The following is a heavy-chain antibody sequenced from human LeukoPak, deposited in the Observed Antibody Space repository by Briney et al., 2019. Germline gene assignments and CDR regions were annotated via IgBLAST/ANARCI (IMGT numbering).Heavy chain of an antibody. J-gene: IGHJ4*02. CDR1: GFTFDDYA. CDR3: AKDNLLYFDY. CDR2: ISWNSGSI. Sequence: PGGSLRLSCAASGFTFDDYAMHWVRQAPGKGLEWVSGISWNSGSIGYADSEKGRFTISRDNAKNSLYLQMNSLRAEDTALYYCAKDNLLYFDYWGQGTLVTVSS. D-gene: IGHD1-26*01. V-gene: IGHV3-9*01.